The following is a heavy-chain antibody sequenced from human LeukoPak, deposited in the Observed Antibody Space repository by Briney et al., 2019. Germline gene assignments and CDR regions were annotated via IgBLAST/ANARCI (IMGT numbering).Heavy chain of an antibody. J-gene: IGHJ5*02. D-gene: IGHD3-10*01. Sequence: AASVKVSCKASGYTFTSYDINWVRQATGQGLGWMGWMNPNSGNTGYAQKFQGRVTITRNTSISTAYMELSSLRSEDTAVYYCARAPRITMVRGVIYWFDPWGQGTLVTVSS. V-gene: IGHV1-8*03. CDR3: ARAPRITMVRGVIYWFDP. CDR1: GYTFTSYD. CDR2: MNPNSGNT.